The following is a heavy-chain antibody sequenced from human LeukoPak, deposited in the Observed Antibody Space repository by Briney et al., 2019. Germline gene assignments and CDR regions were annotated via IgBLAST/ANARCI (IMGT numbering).Heavy chain of an antibody. Sequence: PGGSLRLSCAASGFTFSSYTMSWVRQAPGKGLEWVSAITGSGDATSYADSVRGRFTISRDNSKNTLYLQLNSLRADDTAVYSCAKAAVLIGLAAFDAWGQGTMVTVSS. CDR2: ITGSGDAT. CDR1: GFTFSSYT. J-gene: IGHJ3*01. CDR3: AKAAVLIGLAAFDA. V-gene: IGHV3-23*01. D-gene: IGHD3-16*01.